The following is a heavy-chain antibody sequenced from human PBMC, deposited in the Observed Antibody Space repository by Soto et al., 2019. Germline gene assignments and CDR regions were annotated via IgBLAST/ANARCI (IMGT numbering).Heavy chain of an antibody. V-gene: IGHV3-23*01. CDR3: ARDGQYRTDGFEG. Sequence: EAQLSESGGELIQPGGSLRLSCAASGFTYSSHGMSWVRQARGKGLEWIAGLSRGGGSTYYADSVKGRFTISRDNSKNNLDLIMNNLRVEDAALYYCARDGQYRTDGFEGWGQGTMVTVSS. CDR1: GFTYSSHG. J-gene: IGHJ3*01. CDR2: LSRGGGST. D-gene: IGHD5-12*01.